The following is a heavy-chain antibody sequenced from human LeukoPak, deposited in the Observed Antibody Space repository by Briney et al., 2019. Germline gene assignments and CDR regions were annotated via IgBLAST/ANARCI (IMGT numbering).Heavy chain of an antibody. CDR2: IYHSGST. J-gene: IGHJ4*02. V-gene: IGHV4-38-2*02. Sequence: PSETLSLTCTVSGYSISSGYFWGWIRQPPGKGLEWIGTIYHSGSTYYNASLESRVTISVDTSKNQFSLKLSSVTAADTAVYYCARGRYSYGLSGYWGQGTLVTVSS. D-gene: IGHD5-18*01. CDR1: GYSISSGYF. CDR3: ARGRYSYGLSGY.